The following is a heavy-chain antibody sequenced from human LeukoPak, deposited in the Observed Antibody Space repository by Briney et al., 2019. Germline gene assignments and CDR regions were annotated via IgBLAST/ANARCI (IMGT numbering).Heavy chain of an antibody. CDR1: GFTFSNYA. V-gene: IGHV3-23*01. Sequence: GGSLRLSCAASGFTFSNYAMSWVRQAPGEGLKWVSSLSGSGARIYYADSVKGRFTISRDNSKSTLYLQMNSLRAEDTAVYYCAKDSEYYDSSGSPDYWGQGTLVTVS. CDR2: LSGSGARI. D-gene: IGHD3-22*01. J-gene: IGHJ4*02. CDR3: AKDSEYYDSSGSPDY.